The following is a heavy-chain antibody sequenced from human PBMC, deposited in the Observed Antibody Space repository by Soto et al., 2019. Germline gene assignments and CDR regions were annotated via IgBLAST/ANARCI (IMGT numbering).Heavy chain of an antibody. V-gene: IGHV4-30-4*01. J-gene: IGHJ6*02. Sequence: QVQLQESGPGLVKPSQTLSLTCSISGASISSDDYYWSWFRQPPGKGLEWIGYISYSGSTYYNPSPNSSITISVDTSKTQFSLILRSVSAADTAVFYCARDVNNYYGMDVWGQGTAVTVSS. CDR3: ARDVNNYYGMDV. CDR2: ISYSGST. CDR1: GASISSDDYY.